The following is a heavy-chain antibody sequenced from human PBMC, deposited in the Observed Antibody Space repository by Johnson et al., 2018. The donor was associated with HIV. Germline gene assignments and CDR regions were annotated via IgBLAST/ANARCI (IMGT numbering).Heavy chain of an antibody. CDR3: ARDKYYLTAITGSAFDI. CDR2: ISGGEDDT. V-gene: IGHV3-23*04. D-gene: IGHD3-16*01. J-gene: IGHJ3*02. CDR1: GFSFIDYA. Sequence: EVQLVESGGGLVRPGGSLRLSCVASGFSFIDYAMIWVRQAPGKGLEWVSFISGGEDDTYYADSVKGRFTISRDNSKTTLYLQMNRLRDEDTAVYYCARDKYYLTAITGSAFDIWGQGTMVTVSS.